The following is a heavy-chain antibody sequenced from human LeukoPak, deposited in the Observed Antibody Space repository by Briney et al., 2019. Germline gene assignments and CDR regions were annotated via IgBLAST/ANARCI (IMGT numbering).Heavy chain of an antibody. J-gene: IGHJ6*03. V-gene: IGHV1-2*02. D-gene: IGHD2-8*01. Sequence: GASVKVSCKASGHSFTASYIHWLRQAPGQGLEWMGRINPNSGGTNYAQNFQGRVTMIRDTSINTAYLELNSLTSGDTADYYCARSAEHCSNGVCFTKYFLDVWGKGSTVTVSS. CDR2: INPNSGGT. CDR1: GHSFTASY. CDR3: ARSAEHCSNGVCFTKYFLDV.